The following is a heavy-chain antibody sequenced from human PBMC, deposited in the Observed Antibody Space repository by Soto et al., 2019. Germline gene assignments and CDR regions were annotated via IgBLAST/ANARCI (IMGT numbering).Heavy chain of an antibody. CDR2: ISGSGGST. J-gene: IGHJ4*02. CDR1: GFTFSSYA. V-gene: IGHV3-23*01. CDR3: AKDKAVTTYDY. Sequence: EVQLLESGGGLVQPGGSLRLSCAASGFTFSSYAMSWVRQAPGKGLEWVSAISGSGGSTYYADSVKGRFTISRDNSKNTLYQQMNSLRAEDTAVYDRAKDKAVTTYDYWGQGTLVTVSS. D-gene: IGHD4-17*01.